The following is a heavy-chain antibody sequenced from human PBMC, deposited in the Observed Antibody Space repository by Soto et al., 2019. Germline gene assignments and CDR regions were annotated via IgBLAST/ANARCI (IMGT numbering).Heavy chain of an antibody. J-gene: IGHJ3*02. CDR3: ARGWNYYDRANAFDI. CDR1: GGTFSSYA. V-gene: IGHV1-8*02. CDR2: MNPNSGNT. D-gene: IGHD3-22*01. Sequence: ASVKVSCKASGGTFSSYAISWVRQAPGQGLEWMGWMNPNSGNTGYAQKFQGRVTMTRNTSISTAYMELSSLRSEDTAVYYCARGWNYYDRANAFDIWGQGTMVTVSS.